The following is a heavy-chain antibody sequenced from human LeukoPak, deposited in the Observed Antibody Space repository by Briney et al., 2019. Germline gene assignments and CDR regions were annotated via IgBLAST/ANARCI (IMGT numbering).Heavy chain of an antibody. Sequence: PGGSLRLSCAVSGFPFSSYSMNWVRQAPGKGLEWVANTREDGSEKYYVDSVKGRFTISRDNSKNALYLQMNSLGAEDTAVYYCAKRTYNKAFDIWGQGTMVTVSS. D-gene: IGHD1-1*01. CDR2: TREDGSEK. CDR1: GFPFSSYS. V-gene: IGHV3-7*03. CDR3: AKRTYNKAFDI. J-gene: IGHJ3*02.